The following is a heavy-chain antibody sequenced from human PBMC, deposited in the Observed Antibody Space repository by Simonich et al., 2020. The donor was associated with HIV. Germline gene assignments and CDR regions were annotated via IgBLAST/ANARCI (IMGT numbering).Heavy chain of an antibody. CDR1: GYTLTELS. D-gene: IGHD6-13*01. Sequence: GAEVKKPGASVKVSCKVSGYTLTELSMHWVRQAPGKGLEWMGWIRVYNGDTKYAQKIQDRVTMSTDTSTSTAYMELRSLRSDDTAVYYCARDDKGGQQLVGIWGQGTLVTVSS. J-gene: IGHJ4*02. V-gene: IGHV1-18*01. CDR2: IRVYNGDT. CDR3: ARDDKGGQQLVGI.